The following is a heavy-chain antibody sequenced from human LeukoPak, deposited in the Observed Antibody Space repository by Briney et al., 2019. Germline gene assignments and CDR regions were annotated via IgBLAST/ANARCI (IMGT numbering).Heavy chain of an antibody. V-gene: IGHV4-59*08. Sequence: KPSETLSLTCTVSGGSISSYYWSWIRQPPGKGLEWIGYIDYSGSTNYNPSLKSRVTISVDTSKNQFSLKLSSVTAADTAVYYCARVSFWGSVAGPVYYFDYWGQGTLVTVSS. D-gene: IGHD6-19*01. CDR1: GGSISSYY. J-gene: IGHJ4*02. CDR3: ARVSFWGSVAGPVYYFDY. CDR2: IDYSGST.